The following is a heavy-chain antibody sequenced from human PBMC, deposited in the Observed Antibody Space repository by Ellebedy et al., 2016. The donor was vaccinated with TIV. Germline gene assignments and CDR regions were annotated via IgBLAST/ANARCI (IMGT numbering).Heavy chain of an antibody. D-gene: IGHD3-10*01. CDR3: AARSPLLYFGDLFGPGQGDEF. CDR2: ITASGDHT. J-gene: IGHJ4*02. V-gene: IGHV3-23*01. Sequence: GGSLRLSXVASGIAFSNYAMTWVRQAPGKGLEWVSAITASGDHTYYADSLKGRFTISRDNSKNTGYLQMNSLRAEDTAVYFCAARSPLLYFGDLFGPGQGDEFWGPGTLVTVSS. CDR1: GIAFSNYA.